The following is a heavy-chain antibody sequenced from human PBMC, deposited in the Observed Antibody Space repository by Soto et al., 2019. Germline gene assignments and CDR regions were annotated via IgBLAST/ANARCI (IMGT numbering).Heavy chain of an antibody. J-gene: IGHJ4*02. Sequence: SETLSRACSGSGGSISSYYWSWIRQPPGKELEWIGYIYYSGSTNYNPSLKSRVTISVDTSKNQFSLKLSSVTAADTAVYYCARNSGYDFDANFDYWGQGTLVTVSS. D-gene: IGHD5-12*01. CDR1: GGSISSYY. CDR2: IYYSGST. V-gene: IGHV4-59*01. CDR3: ARNSGYDFDANFDY.